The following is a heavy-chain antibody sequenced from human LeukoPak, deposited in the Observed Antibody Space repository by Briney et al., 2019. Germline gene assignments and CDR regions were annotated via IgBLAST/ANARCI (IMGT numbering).Heavy chain of an antibody. D-gene: IGHD3-9*01. Sequence: GGSLRLSCAASGFTFSSYGMHWVRQAPGKGLEWVAFIRYDGSNKYYADSVKGRFSISKDNAKNSLLLQLNTLRAEDTAVYYCTREKNDFLTGNKYYYSYSDVWGRGTTVTVSS. V-gene: IGHV3-30*02. J-gene: IGHJ6*03. CDR1: GFTFSSYG. CDR2: IRYDGSNK. CDR3: TREKNDFLTGNKYYYSYSDV.